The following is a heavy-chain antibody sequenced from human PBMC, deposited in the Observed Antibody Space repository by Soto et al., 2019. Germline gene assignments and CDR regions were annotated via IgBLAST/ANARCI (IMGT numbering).Heavy chain of an antibody. Sequence: GGSLRLSCTPSGFTFSAYAMSWVRQAPGKGLQWVSAISGSGVMSYYADSVRGRFTISRDNSRNALFLQMSSLRAEDTAVYYRAKRQSGISGWSPFDSWGQGTLVTVSS. CDR2: ISGSGVMS. CDR3: AKRQSGISGWSPFDS. CDR1: GFTFSAYA. V-gene: IGHV3-23*01. D-gene: IGHD6-19*01. J-gene: IGHJ4*01.